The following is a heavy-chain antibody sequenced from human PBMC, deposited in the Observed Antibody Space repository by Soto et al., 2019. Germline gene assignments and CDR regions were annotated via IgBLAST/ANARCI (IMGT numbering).Heavy chain of an antibody. D-gene: IGHD4-4*01. CDR1: GSRIVPPA. V-gene: IGHV3-48*01. CDR3: ARGGTVSTA. J-gene: IGHJ5*02. CDR2: ISSGNNAI. Sequence: VQLVESGEGLVRPGGSLGLPLEPSGSRIVPPALNWARQAPGKGLEWVSFISSGNNAIYYADSVKGRFKISRDIAKNSVYLQMNSLGAEDTAVYYCARGGTVSTAWGQGTRVTVSS.